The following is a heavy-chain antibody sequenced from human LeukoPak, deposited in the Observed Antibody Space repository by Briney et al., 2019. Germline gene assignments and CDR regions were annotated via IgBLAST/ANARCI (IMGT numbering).Heavy chain of an antibody. D-gene: IGHD6-19*01. CDR2: INHSGST. CDR1: GGSFSGYC. J-gene: IGHJ4*02. V-gene: IGHV4-34*01. Sequence: PSETLSLTCASYGGSFSGYCWSWIRQPPGKGLEWIGEINHSGSTNYNPSLKSRVSIAVDTSKNQFSLKLSSVTAADTAVYYCARGLIAVAGSENYFDYWGQGTLVTVSS. CDR3: ARGLIAVAGSENYFDY.